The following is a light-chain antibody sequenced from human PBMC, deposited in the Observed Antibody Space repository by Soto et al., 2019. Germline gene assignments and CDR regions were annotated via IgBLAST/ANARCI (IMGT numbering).Light chain of an antibody. CDR1: QSISTG. CDR3: QHYSTVWA. CDR2: DAS. J-gene: IGKJ1*01. V-gene: IGKV1-5*01. Sequence: DIQMFQSPSTLSSFVGDIVTITCRASQSISTGLAWYQQKPGKAPNLLIYDASTLESGVPSRFSGSGSGAEFTLTISSLQPDDFATYYCQHYSTVWAFGHVTMV.